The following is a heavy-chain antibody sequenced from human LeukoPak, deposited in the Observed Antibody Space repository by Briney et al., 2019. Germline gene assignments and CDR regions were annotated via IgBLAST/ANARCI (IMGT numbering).Heavy chain of an antibody. D-gene: IGHD3-9*01. V-gene: IGHV3-30*18. CDR3: AKDRTDYDILTGYNDY. J-gene: IGHJ4*02. CDR2: ISYDGSNK. CDR1: GFTFSSYG. Sequence: GRSLRLSCAASGFTFSSYGMHWVRQAPGKGLEWVAVISYDGSNKYYADSVKGRFTISRDNSKNTLYLQMNSLRAEDTAVYYCAKDRTDYDILTGYNDYWGQGTLVTVSS.